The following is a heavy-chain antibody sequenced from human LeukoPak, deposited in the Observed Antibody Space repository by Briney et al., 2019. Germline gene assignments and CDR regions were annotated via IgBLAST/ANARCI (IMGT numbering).Heavy chain of an antibody. CDR2: INPSGGST. CDR1: GYTFTSYG. V-gene: IGHV1-46*01. CDR3: ARNSYYYDSSGSDNTSRFYFDY. D-gene: IGHD3-22*01. J-gene: IGHJ4*02. Sequence: GASVKVFCKASGYTFTSYGISWVRQAPGQGLEWMGIINPSGGSTSYAQKFQGRVTMTRDTSTSTVYMELSSLRSEDTAVYYCARNSYYYDSSGSDNTSRFYFDYWGQGTLVTVSS.